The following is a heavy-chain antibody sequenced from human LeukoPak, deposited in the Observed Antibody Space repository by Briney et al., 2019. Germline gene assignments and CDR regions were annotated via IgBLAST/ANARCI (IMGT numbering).Heavy chain of an antibody. CDR1: VFTFSSYG. V-gene: IGHV3-33*01. CDR3: SRLGSGWAIDY. D-gene: IGHD6-19*01. CDR2: IWYDGSNK. J-gene: IGHJ4*02. Sequence: SGRSLRLSCGASVFTFSSYGILWVRQAPGKGLEWVAVIWYDGSNKYYADSVRGRFTISRDNSKNTLYMQMNGLRAEDTAVYYCSRLGSGWAIDYWGQGTLVTVSS.